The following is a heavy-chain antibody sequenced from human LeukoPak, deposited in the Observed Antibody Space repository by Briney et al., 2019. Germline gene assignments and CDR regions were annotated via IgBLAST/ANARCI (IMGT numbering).Heavy chain of an antibody. V-gene: IGHV3-9*01. CDR2: INWNSGSI. D-gene: IGHD3-10*01. CDR3: AKTGLGDDGLDV. J-gene: IGHJ3*01. CDR1: GFTFYGFAFDDYG. Sequence: GGSLRLSCAASGFTFYGFAFDDYGMHWVRQAPGKGLEWVSGINWNSGSIGYADSVKGRFTISRDNAKNSLYLQMNSLRTEDTTLYYCAKTGLGDDGLDVWGQGTMVTVSS.